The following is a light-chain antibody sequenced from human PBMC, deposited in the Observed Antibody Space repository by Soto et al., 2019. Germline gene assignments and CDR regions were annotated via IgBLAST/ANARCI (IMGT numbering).Light chain of an antibody. CDR3: AAWDDSLNAYV. CDR1: SSNIGNNA. Sequence: SVLTQPPSVSEAPRQRVTISCSGSSSNIGNNAVNWYQQLPGQSPKIVIYYDDLLTSGVSDRFSGSKSGTSASLAISGLQSEDEADYYCAAWDDSLNAYVFGPGTKLTVL. J-gene: IGLJ1*01. CDR2: YDD. V-gene: IGLV1-36*01.